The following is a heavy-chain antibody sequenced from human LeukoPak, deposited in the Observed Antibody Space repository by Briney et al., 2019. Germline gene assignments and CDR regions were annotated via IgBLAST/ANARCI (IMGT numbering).Heavy chain of an antibody. CDR2: IIPILGIA. CDR1: GGTFISYA. CDR3: AREGLVDTATPIDY. J-gene: IGHJ4*02. Sequence: ASVKVSCKASGGTFISYAISWVRQAPGQGLEWMGRIIPILGIANYAQKFQGRVTITADKSTSTAYMELSSLRSEDTAVYYCAREGLVDTATPIDYWGQGTLVTVSS. V-gene: IGHV1-69*04. D-gene: IGHD5-18*01.